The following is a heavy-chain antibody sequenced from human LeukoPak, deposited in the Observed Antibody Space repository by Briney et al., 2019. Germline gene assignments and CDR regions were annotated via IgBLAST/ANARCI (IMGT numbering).Heavy chain of an antibody. J-gene: IGHJ6*04. D-gene: IGHD3-10*01. CDR2: IYYSGRT. V-gene: IGHV4-59*01. CDR3: ASSITMVRGVIRYYGMDV. CDR1: GGSISRYI. Sequence: SGTPCLTCTVSGGSISRYISSWSPQPPGKGGEWRGYIYYSGRTKYNPSLKSRVAISVDTSKNQSSLKLSSVTAADTAVYYCASSITMVRGVIRYYGMDVWGKGTTVTVSS.